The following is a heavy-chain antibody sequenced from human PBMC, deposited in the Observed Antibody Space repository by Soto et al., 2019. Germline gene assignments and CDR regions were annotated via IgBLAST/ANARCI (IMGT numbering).Heavy chain of an antibody. J-gene: IGHJ4*02. CDR2: IYHSGST. V-gene: IGHV4-4*02. CDR3: AREYNWNGEYYFDY. D-gene: IGHD1-20*01. Sequence: TXSLTCAISVGSIISSNWRGWVRQPPGKGLEWIGEIYHSGSTNYNPSLKSRVTISVDKSKNQFSLKLSSVTAADTAVYYCAREYNWNGEYYFDYWGQGTLVTVSS. CDR1: VGSIISSNW.